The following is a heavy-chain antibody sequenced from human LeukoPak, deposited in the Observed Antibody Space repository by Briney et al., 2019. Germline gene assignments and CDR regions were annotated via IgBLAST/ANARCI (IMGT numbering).Heavy chain of an antibody. D-gene: IGHD2-8*01. J-gene: IGHJ1*01. CDR2: INPDGSRI. V-gene: IGHV3-7*01. Sequence: PGGSLRLSCAASGFTFSTSWMTWVRQAPGKGLDWLGNINPDGSRINYVDSVKGRFTFSRDNAKNSLFLQMNSLRAEDTAVYYCARDYRGMVTEYFQHWGQGTLVTVSS. CDR3: ARDYRGMVTEYFQH. CDR1: GFTFSTSW.